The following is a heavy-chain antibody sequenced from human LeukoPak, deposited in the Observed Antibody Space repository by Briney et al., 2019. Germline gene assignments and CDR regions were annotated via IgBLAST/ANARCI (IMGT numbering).Heavy chain of an antibody. CDR3: ADLLTMVSLRDY. V-gene: IGHV3-23*01. CDR1: GFTFSSYA. CDR2: ISGSGGST. D-gene: IGHD4/OR15-4a*01. Sequence: GGSLRLSCAASGFTFSSYAMSWVRQAPGKGLEWVSAISGSGGSTYYADSMKGRFTISRDNSKNTLYLQMNSLRADDTAVYYCADLLTMVSLRDYWGQGTLVTVSS. J-gene: IGHJ4*02.